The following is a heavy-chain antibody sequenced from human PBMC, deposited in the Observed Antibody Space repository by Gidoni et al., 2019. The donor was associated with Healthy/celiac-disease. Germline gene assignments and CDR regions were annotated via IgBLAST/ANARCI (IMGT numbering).Heavy chain of an antibody. Sequence: QLQLQASCPGLVTPSETLSLPCTVSGGSLRRSSYYWGWIRQPPGKGLEWIGSIHYRGSTYYNPAIKSRVTISVDTSKNQFSLKRSSVTAADTAVYYCAHFGIQQSDGYFDLWGRGTLVTVSS. CDR3: AHFGIQQSDGYFDL. J-gene: IGHJ2*01. D-gene: IGHD1-20*01. V-gene: IGHV4-39*07. CDR1: GGSLRRSSYY. CDR2: IHYRGST.